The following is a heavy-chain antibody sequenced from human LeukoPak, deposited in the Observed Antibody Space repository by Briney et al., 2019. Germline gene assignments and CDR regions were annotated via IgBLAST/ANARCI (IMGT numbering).Heavy chain of an antibody. V-gene: IGHV1-69*04. CDR3: ARSYYDSSGSNWFDP. CDR1: GGTFSSYA. CDR2: IIPILGIA. D-gene: IGHD3-22*01. Sequence: SVKVSCKASGGTFSSYAISWVRQAPGQGLAWMGRIIPILGIANYAQKFQGRVTITADKSTSTAYMELSSLRSEDTAVYYCARSYYDSSGSNWFDPWGRGTLVTVSS. J-gene: IGHJ5*02.